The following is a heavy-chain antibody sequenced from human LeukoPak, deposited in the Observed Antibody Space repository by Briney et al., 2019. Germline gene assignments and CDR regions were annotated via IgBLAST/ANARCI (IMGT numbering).Heavy chain of an antibody. CDR1: GGSMISYY. V-gene: IGHV4-59*08. Sequence: SETLSLTCTVSGGSMISYYWTWIRQPPGRGLEWMGFVHYGASSLWSTDYNPSLRSRVTMSIDTSKSQFFLRLNSLTATDTAVYYWARGYAQLDSWGQGTLVTVSS. J-gene: IGHJ4*02. CDR2: VHYGASSLWST. D-gene: IGHD2-2*01. CDR3: ARGYAQLDS.